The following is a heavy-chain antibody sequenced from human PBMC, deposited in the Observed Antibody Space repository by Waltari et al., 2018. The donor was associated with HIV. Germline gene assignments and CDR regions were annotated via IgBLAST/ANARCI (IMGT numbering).Heavy chain of an antibody. V-gene: IGHV3-21*06. CDR2: MSSSSNYI. CDR1: GFTFKNYN. CDR3: AKDRGGDWSVDY. J-gene: IGHJ4*02. Sequence: EVQLVESGGGLVKPGGSLRLSCAASGFTFKNYNMNWVRQAPGKGLEWVSSMSSSSNYIYYADSVKGRFTISRDNAKNSLYLQMSSLRAEDTAVYYCAKDRGGDWSVDYWGQGTLVIVSS. D-gene: IGHD2-21*02.